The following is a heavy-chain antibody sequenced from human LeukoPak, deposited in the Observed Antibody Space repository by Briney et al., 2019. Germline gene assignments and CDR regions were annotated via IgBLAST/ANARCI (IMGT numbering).Heavy chain of an antibody. J-gene: IGHJ6*03. D-gene: IGHD4-11*01. V-gene: IGHV4-38-2*02. Sequence: PSETLSLTCTVSGYSISSGYYWGWIRQPPGKGLEWIGSIYHSGSTYYNPSLKSRVTISVDTPKNQFSLKLSSVTAADTAVYYCARESVTTAYYYMDVWGKGTTVTVSS. CDR1: GYSISSGYY. CDR3: ARESVTTAYYYMDV. CDR2: IYHSGST.